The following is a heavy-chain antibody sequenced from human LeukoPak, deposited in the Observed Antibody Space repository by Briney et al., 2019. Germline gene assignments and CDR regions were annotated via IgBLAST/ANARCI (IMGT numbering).Heavy chain of an antibody. V-gene: IGHV1-18*01. J-gene: IGHJ4*02. CDR2: ISAYNGNT. D-gene: IGHD2-15*01. CDR3: ARLSLSSGGDAC. CDR1: GYTFNAYG. Sequence: ASVKLSCKAYGYTFNAYGVTWVRQAPGQGPEWMGWISAYNGNTNYVQKFRGRVTMTIDTSTRTVYMELRSLRYDDTAVYYCARLSLSSGGDACWGQGTLVTVSS.